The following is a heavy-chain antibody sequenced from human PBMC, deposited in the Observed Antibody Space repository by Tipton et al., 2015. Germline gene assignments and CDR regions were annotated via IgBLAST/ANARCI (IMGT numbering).Heavy chain of an antibody. CDR2: IFYSGNT. CDR3: ARRYYYDTSGYYED. V-gene: IGHV4-31*03. CDR1: GGSISSGGYY. Sequence: TLSLTYTVSGGSISSGGYYWTWIRQHPGKGLEWIGYIFYSGNTYYNPSLKSRVTISVDTSKNQFSLRLSSVTAADTAVYYCARRYYYDTSGYYEDWGQGTLVTVSS. J-gene: IGHJ4*02. D-gene: IGHD3-22*01.